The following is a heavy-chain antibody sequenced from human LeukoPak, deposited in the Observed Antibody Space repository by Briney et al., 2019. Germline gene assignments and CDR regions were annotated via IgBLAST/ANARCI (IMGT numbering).Heavy chain of an antibody. Sequence: SETLSLTCTVSGGSISSYYWSWIRQPPGKGLGWIGYIYYSGSTNYNPSLKSRVTISVDTSKNQFSLKLSSVTAADTAVYYCASSSGWPRSVDYWGQGTLVTVSS. CDR1: GGSISSYY. CDR3: ASSSGWPRSVDY. D-gene: IGHD6-19*01. V-gene: IGHV4-59*01. CDR2: IYYSGST. J-gene: IGHJ4*02.